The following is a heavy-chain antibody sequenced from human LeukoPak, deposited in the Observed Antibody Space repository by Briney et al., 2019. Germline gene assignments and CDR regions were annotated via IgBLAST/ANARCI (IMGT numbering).Heavy chain of an antibody. Sequence: GGSLRLSCAASGFTFSTYWMTWVRQVPGKGLEWVASIKQDGSEKYHVGSVKGRLTISRNNAKSSLDLQMDSLRAEDTAVYYCARGLHYYDFWGQGALVTVSS. CDR1: GFTFSTYW. D-gene: IGHD2-21*02. V-gene: IGHV3-7*01. CDR3: ARGLHYYDF. CDR2: IKQDGSEK. J-gene: IGHJ4*02.